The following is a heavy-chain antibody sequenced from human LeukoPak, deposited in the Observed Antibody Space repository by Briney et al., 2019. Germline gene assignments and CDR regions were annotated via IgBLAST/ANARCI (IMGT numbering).Heavy chain of an antibody. CDR2: ISAYNGNT. CDR3: ARRTN. J-gene: IGHJ4*02. CDR1: GYAFTSYG. Sequence: GASVKVSCKASGYAFTSYGISWVRQAPGQGLEWMGWISAYNGNTNYAQRFQGRVTITADKSTSTAYMELSSLRSEDTAVYYCARRTNWGQGTLVTVSS. D-gene: IGHD1-1*01. V-gene: IGHV1-18*01.